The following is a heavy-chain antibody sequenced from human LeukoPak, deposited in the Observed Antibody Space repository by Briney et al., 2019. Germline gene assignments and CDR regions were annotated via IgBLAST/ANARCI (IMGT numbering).Heavy chain of an antibody. V-gene: IGHV1-18*01. Sequence: ASVKVSCKASGYTFTTYGISWVRQAPGQGLAWLGRISVYNGNTNYAQKLQGRVTMTTDTSTSTAYMELRSLRSDGTAVYYCARMILLLGDVLTVPPRGFDYWGQGTLVTVSS. CDR1: GYTFTTYG. CDR3: ARMILLLGDVLTVPPRGFDY. CDR2: ISVYNGNT. J-gene: IGHJ4*02. D-gene: IGHD3-9*01.